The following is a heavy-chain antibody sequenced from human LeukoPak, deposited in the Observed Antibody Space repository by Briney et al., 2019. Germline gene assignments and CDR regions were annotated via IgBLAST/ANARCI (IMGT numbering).Heavy chain of an antibody. CDR1: VYNFVILG. D-gene: IGHD5-24*01. CDR2: ISAYKGST. CDR3: ARTLGGNNVDKATGFDF. Sequence: ASVNDTFKSTVYNFVILGISWVRQAPAQGLEWMGFISAYKGSTNYAQKFESRVTMTSVTSTCTAYIDLSSHTSDDTAVYYCARTLGGNNVDKATGFDFWGRGTLVTVSS. V-gene: IGHV1-18*01. J-gene: IGHJ2*01.